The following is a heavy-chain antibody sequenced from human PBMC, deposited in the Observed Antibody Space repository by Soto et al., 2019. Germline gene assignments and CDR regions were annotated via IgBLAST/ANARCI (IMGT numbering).Heavy chain of an antibody. CDR3: ARSPNYYYYMDV. CDR1: GYTFSTYG. V-gene: IGHV1-18*01. Sequence: QVQLVQSGAEVKKPGASVKVFCKASGYTFSTYGISWVRQAPGQGLEWMGWISVYNGNTKYAQKLQGRVTMTADTSTSTAYMELRSLRSDDTAVYYCARSPNYYYYMDVWGKGTTVTVSS. J-gene: IGHJ6*03. CDR2: ISVYNGNT.